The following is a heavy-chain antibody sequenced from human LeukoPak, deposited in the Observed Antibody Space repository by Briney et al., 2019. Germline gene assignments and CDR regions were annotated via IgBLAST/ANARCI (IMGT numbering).Heavy chain of an antibody. CDR1: GGTFSSYA. CDR3: ARDQGVGATTHNWFDP. V-gene: IGHV1-18*01. CDR2: ISAYNGNT. J-gene: IGHJ5*02. D-gene: IGHD1-26*01. Sequence: EASAKVSCKASGGTFSSYAISWVRQAPGQGLEWMGWISAYNGNTNYAQKLQGRVTMTTDTSTSTAYMELRSLRSDDTAVYYCARDQGVGATTHNWFDPWGQGTLVTVSS.